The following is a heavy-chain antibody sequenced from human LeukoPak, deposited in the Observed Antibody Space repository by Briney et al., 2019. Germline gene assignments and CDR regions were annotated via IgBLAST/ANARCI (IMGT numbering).Heavy chain of an antibody. CDR1: GFIFTDVW. CDR2: IKSKSDGGTI. J-gene: IGHJ4*02. V-gene: IGHV3-15*01. CDR3: TTDLDY. Sequence: SGGSLRLYCAGAGFIFTDVWMSWVRQAPGKGLEWVGRIKSKSDGGTIDYAAPLKGRITVSRDDSRKTLSLELNNLKTEDTGVYYCTTDLDYWGQGTLVTVSS.